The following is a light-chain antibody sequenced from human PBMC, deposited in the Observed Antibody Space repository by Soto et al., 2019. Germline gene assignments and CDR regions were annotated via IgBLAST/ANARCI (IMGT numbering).Light chain of an antibody. Sequence: EIVLTQSPATLSLSPGERATLSCRASQSIRSNLAWYQHKPGQAPRLLIYDASNRATGIPGRFSGSGSGTDFTLTMSNLEPEDFAVYYCQQRDNWPWTFGQGAKVEIK. CDR2: DAS. J-gene: IGKJ1*01. CDR1: QSIRSN. V-gene: IGKV3-11*01. CDR3: QQRDNWPWT.